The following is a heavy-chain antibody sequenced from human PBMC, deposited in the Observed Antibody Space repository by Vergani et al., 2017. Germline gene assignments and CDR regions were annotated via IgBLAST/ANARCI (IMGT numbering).Heavy chain of an antibody. V-gene: IGHV3-48*04. CDR2: ISSSSSYT. Sequence: EVQLVESGGGLVQPGGSLRLSCAASGFTFSSYAMSWIRQAPGKGLEWVSYISSSSSYTNYADSVKGRFTISRDNAKNSLYLQMNSLRAEDTAVYYCARDRRGSYYGSGSYYDYYYYMDVWGKGTTVTVSS. CDR1: GFTFSSYA. J-gene: IGHJ6*03. D-gene: IGHD3-10*01. CDR3: ARDRRGSYYGSGSYYDYYYYMDV.